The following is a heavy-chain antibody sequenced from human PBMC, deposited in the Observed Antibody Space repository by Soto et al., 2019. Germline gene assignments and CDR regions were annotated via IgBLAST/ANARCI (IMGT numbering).Heavy chain of an antibody. V-gene: IGHV3-21*01. CDR2: ISSTSSHI. Sequence: EVQLVESGGGLVKPGGSLRLSCAASGFTFSSYSMNWVRQAPGKGLEWVSCISSTSSHIYYADSVRGRFAISRDNAKNSLYLQMNSLRAEDTAVYYCERDTAAAGINWFDPWGQGTLVTVSS. D-gene: IGHD6-13*01. CDR1: GFTFSSYS. J-gene: IGHJ5*02. CDR3: ERDTAAAGINWFDP.